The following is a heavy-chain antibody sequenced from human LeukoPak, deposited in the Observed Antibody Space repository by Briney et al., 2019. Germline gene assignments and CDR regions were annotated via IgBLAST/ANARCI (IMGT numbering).Heavy chain of an antibody. CDR1: GFTFSGYA. D-gene: IGHD3-22*01. V-gene: IGHV3-64*01. Sequence: GGSLRLSCAASGFTFSGYAMHWVRQAPRKGLEYVSAVSSNGGSTYYANSVKGRFTISRDNSKNTLYLQMGSLRAEDMAVYYCARDSDSSGYYYGMDVWGQGTTVTVSS. J-gene: IGHJ6*02. CDR3: ARDSDSSGYYYGMDV. CDR2: VSSNGGST.